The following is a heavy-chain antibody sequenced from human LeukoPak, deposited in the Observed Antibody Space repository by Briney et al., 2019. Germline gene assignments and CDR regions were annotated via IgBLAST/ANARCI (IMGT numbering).Heavy chain of an antibody. D-gene: IGHD5-12*01. J-gene: IGHJ4*02. CDR1: GFTFTNYN. CDR2: VSAYNGHT. Sequence: GASVKVSCKASGFTFTNYNICWVRQAPGQGLEWMGWVSAYNGHTNYVQKLQGRVTMTTDTSTSTAYMELRSLRSDDTAVYYCARDDRYSGYDYDYWGQGTLVTVSS. V-gene: IGHV1-18*01. CDR3: ARDDRYSGYDYDY.